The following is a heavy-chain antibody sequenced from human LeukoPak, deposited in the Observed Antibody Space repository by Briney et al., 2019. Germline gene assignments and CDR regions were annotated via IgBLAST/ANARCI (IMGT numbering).Heavy chain of an antibody. CDR1: GGSISSDDYY. D-gene: IGHD7-27*01. CDR2: IYYSGST. CDR3: AREGITGEDYYYYGMDV. V-gene: IGHV4-30-4*01. J-gene: IGHJ6*02. Sequence: SETLSLTCTVSGGSISSDDYYWSWIRQPPGKGLEWIGYIYYSGSTYYNPSLKSRVTISVDTSKNQFSLKLSSVTAADTAVYYCAREGITGEDYYYYGMDVWGQGTTVTVSS.